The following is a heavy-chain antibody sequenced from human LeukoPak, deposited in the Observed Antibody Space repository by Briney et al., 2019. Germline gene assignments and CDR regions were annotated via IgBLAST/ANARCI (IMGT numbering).Heavy chain of an antibody. CDR2: IYTSGST. V-gene: IGHV4-4*07. D-gene: IGHD3-22*01. Sequence: PSETLSLTCTVSGGSISSYYWSWIRQPAGKGLEWIGRIYTSGSTNYNPSLKSRVTMSVDTSKNQFSLKLSSVTAADTAVYYCARTPDYYDSNGLNSFDPWGQGTLVAVSS. J-gene: IGHJ5*02. CDR3: ARTPDYYDSNGLNSFDP. CDR1: GGSISSYY.